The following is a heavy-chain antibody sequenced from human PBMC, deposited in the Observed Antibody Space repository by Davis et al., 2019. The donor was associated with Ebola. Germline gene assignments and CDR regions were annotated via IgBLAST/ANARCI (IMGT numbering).Heavy chain of an antibody. Sequence: MPSETLSLTCAVYGGSFSGYYWSWIRQSPGKGLEWIGEINHSGSTNYNPSLKSRVTISIDTSKNQFSLKVSSVTAADTAVYYCARQGWSGYSLRHWLDPWGRGTLVTVSS. D-gene: IGHD3-3*01. V-gene: IGHV4-34*01. CDR2: INHSGST. CDR1: GGSFSGYY. J-gene: IGHJ5*02. CDR3: ARQGWSGYSLRHWLDP.